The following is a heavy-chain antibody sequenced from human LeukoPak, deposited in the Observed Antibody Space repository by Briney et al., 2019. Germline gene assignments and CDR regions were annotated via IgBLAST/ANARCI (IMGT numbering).Heavy chain of an antibody. J-gene: IGHJ4*02. Sequence: GGSLRLSCAASGFTFSSYEMNWVRQAPGKGLEWVSYISSSGSTIYYADSVKGRFTSSRDNAKNSLYLQMDSLRAEDTAVYYCARLNSGSYEGAFDYWGQGTLVTVSS. CDR3: ARLNSGSYEGAFDY. CDR2: ISSSGSTI. V-gene: IGHV3-48*03. CDR1: GFTFSSYE. D-gene: IGHD1-26*01.